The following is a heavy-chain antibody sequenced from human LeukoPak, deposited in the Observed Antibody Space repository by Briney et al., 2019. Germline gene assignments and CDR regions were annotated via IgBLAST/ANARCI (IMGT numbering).Heavy chain of an antibody. V-gene: IGHV2-5*02. CDR1: GFSLSTRGVG. CDR3: AHKGRGSGSYNM. J-gene: IGHJ4*02. D-gene: IGHD3-10*01. CDR2: IYWDDDK. Sequence: SGPTLVKLTQTLTLTCTFSGFSLSTRGVGVGWISQPPGKALEWLALIYWDDDKRYSPSLKSRLTITKDTSKNQVVLIMTDMDPVDTATYYCAHKGRGSGSYNMWGQGTLVPVSS.